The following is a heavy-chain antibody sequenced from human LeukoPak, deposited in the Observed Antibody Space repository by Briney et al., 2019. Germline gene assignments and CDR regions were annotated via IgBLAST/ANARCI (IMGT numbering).Heavy chain of an antibody. Sequence: ASVKVSCKASGYTFTSYGISWVRQAPGQGLEWMGWISAYNGNTNYAQKLQGRVTMTTDTSTSTAYMELSRLRSDDTAVYYCARVSYSSGYYHDAFDIWGQGTMVTVSS. V-gene: IGHV1-18*01. J-gene: IGHJ3*02. CDR1: GYTFTSYG. D-gene: IGHD3-22*01. CDR3: ARVSYSSGYYHDAFDI. CDR2: ISAYNGNT.